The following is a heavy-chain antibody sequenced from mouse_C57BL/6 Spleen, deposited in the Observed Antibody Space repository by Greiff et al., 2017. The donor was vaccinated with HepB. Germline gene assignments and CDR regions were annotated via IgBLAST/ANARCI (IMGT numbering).Heavy chain of an antibody. D-gene: IGHD4-1*01. V-gene: IGHV1-82*01. Sequence: QVQLQQSGPELVKPGASVKISCKASGYAFSSSWMNWVKQRPGKGLEWIGRIYPGDGDTNYNGKFKGKATLTADKSSSTAYMQLSSLTSEDSAVYFCERSELGHWYFDVWGTGTTVTVSS. CDR2: IYPGDGDT. J-gene: IGHJ1*03. CDR3: ERSELGHWYFDV. CDR1: GYAFSSSW.